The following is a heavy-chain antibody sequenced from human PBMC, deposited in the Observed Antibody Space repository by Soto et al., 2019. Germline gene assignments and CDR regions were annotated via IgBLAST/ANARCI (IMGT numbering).Heavy chain of an antibody. J-gene: IGHJ5*02. V-gene: IGHV3-21*01. CDR2: ISSNSAYI. CDR3: TRDASRDSSARGWFDP. CDR1: GFTFRSFT. D-gene: IGHD6-13*01. Sequence: VGSLRLSCAASGFTFRSFTMNWVRQAPGKGLEWVSTISSNSAYIYYTDALRGRFTISRDNAKNSLHPQMNSLRAEDTAVYYCTRDASRDSSARGWFDPWGPGTLVTVSS.